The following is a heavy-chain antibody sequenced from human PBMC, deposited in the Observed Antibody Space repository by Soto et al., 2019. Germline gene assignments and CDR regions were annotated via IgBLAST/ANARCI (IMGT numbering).Heavy chain of an antibody. CDR1: GFTFSSYS. Sequence: GGSLGLSCGASGFTFSSYSMNWVRQAPGKGLEWVSSISSSSSYIYYADSVKGRFTISRDNAKNSLYLQMNSLRAEDTAVYYCAREGGGSSDYYYYYGMDVWGQGTTVTV. CDR2: ISSSSSYI. D-gene: IGHD6-6*01. J-gene: IGHJ6*02. CDR3: AREGGGSSDYYYYYGMDV. V-gene: IGHV3-21*01.